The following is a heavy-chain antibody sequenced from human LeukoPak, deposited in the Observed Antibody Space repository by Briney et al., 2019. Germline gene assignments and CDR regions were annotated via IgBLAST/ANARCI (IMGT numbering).Heavy chain of an antibody. J-gene: IGHJ4*02. CDR1: GGSISSGIYS. V-gene: IGHV4-30-2*01. CDR2: IYHSGST. D-gene: IGHD4-17*01. Sequence: SETLSLTCAVSGGSISSGIYSWNWIRQPPGKGLEWIGYIYHSGSTYYNPSLKSRVTILVDRSKNQFSQKLSSVTAADTAVYYCARDNGDYPYYFDFWGQGTLVTVSS. CDR3: ARDNGDYPYYFDF.